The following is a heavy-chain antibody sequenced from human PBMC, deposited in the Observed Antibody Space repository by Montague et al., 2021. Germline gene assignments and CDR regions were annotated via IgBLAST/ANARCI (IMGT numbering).Heavy chain of an antibody. Sequence: SLRLSCAASGFTFNDYIIHWVRQAPGKGLEWVSSITGSSYISFAESLGGRFTISRDNAASSLYLQINSLRTEDTAVYYCARDPSYYGSGSPNWFDPWGQGTLVTVSS. CDR2: ITGSSYI. D-gene: IGHD3-10*01. V-gene: IGHV3-69-1*02. CDR3: ARDPSYYGSGSPNWFDP. J-gene: IGHJ5*02. CDR1: GFTFNDYI.